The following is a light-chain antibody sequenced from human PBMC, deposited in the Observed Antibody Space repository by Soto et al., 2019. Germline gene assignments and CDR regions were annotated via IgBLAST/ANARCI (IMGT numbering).Light chain of an antibody. CDR3: SSYARSNNYVA. CDR1: SSDVGAYNY. J-gene: IGLJ2*01. V-gene: IGLV2-8*01. Sequence: QSVLTQPPSASGSPGQSVTISCTGTSSDVGAYNYVSWYQQHPGKAPKLIIYEVSKRPSGVPDRFSGSKSGNTASLSVSGLQPEDEADYYCSSYARSNNYVAFGGATKVTVL. CDR2: EVS.